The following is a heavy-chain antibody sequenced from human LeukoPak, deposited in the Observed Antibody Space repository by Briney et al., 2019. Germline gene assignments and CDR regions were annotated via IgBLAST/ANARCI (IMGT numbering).Heavy chain of an antibody. D-gene: IGHD6-19*01. CDR1: GFTFSSYA. CDR3: AKGGYSSAWRNYFDY. CDR2: ISGSGTGT. V-gene: IGHV3-23*01. Sequence: PGGSLRLSCAASGFTFSSYAMSWVRQAPGKGLEWVSTISGSGTGTYYADSVKGRFTISRDNSKYTLYLQMNSLRADDTAVYYCAKGGYSSAWRNYFDYWGQGTLVTVSS. J-gene: IGHJ4*02.